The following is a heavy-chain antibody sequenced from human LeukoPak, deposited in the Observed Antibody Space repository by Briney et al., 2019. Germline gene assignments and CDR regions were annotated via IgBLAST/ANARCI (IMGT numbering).Heavy chain of an antibody. CDR2: INATGGST. Sequence: ASVNVSCKASGYTFTSYYIHWVRPAPGQGLEWMGIINATGGSTRFVQRFQGRVTVTRDMSTSTAYMELSSLRSEDTAVYYCARADSSSWSILNGVAFDIWGQGTMVTVSS. CDR1: GYTFTSYY. D-gene: IGHD6-13*01. J-gene: IGHJ3*02. V-gene: IGHV1-46*01. CDR3: ARADSSSWSILNGVAFDI.